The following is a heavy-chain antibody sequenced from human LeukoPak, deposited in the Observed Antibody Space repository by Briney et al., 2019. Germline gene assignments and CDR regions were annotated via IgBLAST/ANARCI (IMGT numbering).Heavy chain of an antibody. V-gene: IGHV3-21*04. CDR2: ISSSSSYI. Sequence: PGGSLRLSCAASGFTFSSYSMNWVRQAPGKGLEWVSSISSSSSYIYYADSVKGRFTISRDNAKNSLYLQMNSLRAEDTAVYYCAKGLMGATPWGWFDPWGQGTLVTVSS. D-gene: IGHD1-26*01. CDR1: GFTFSSYS. CDR3: AKGLMGATPWGWFDP. J-gene: IGHJ5*02.